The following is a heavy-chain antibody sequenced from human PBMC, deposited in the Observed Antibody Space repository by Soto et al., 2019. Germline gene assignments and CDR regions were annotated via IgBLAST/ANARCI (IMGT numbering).Heavy chain of an antibody. D-gene: IGHD3-9*01. CDR2: IYYSGST. V-gene: IGHV4-30-4*01. CDR1: GGSISSGDYY. Sequence: PSETLSLTCTVSGGSISSGDYYWSWIRQPPGKGLEWIGYIYYSGSTYYNPSLKSRVTISVDTSKNQFSLKLSSVTAADTAVYYCASARGVLDILTGVAPGPYYYYGMDVWGQGTTVTVSS. CDR3: ASARGVLDILTGVAPGPYYYYGMDV. J-gene: IGHJ6*02.